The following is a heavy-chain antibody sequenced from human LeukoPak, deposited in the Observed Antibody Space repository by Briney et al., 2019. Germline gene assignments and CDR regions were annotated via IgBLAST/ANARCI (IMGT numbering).Heavy chain of an antibody. CDR3: ARDGTSRYSYGLYYFDY. D-gene: IGHD5-18*01. J-gene: IGHJ4*02. Sequence: GGSLRLSCAASGFTFSSYWMSWVRQAPGKGLEWVANIKQDGSEKYYVDSVRGRFTISRDNAKNSLYLQMNSLRAEDTAVYYCARDGTSRYSYGLYYFDYWGQGTLVTVSS. CDR1: GFTFSSYW. V-gene: IGHV3-7*03. CDR2: IKQDGSEK.